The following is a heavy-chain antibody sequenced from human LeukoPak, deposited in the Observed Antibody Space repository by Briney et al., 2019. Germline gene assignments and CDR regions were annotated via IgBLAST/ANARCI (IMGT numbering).Heavy chain of an antibody. D-gene: IGHD2/OR15-2a*01. CDR1: GYIFTSYY. Sequence: GASVTVSCKASGYIFTSYYMHWVRQAPGQGLEGMGIINPSGGSTSYTQKFQGRVTMTRDTSTTTVYMELSSLRSQDTAVYYCARHKEVGDYYYFDYWGQGTLATVSS. CDR2: INPSGGST. CDR3: ARHKEVGDYYYFDY. V-gene: IGHV1-46*01. J-gene: IGHJ4*02.